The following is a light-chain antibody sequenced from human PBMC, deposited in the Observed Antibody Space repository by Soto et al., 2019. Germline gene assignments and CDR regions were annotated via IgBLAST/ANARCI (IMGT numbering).Light chain of an antibody. Sequence: QSALTQPASVSGSPGQSITISCTGTSSDVGGYNYVSWYQQHPGKAPKLMIYDVTNRPSGVSNRFSGSKSGNTASLTISGLQAEDEADYYCSSYTSSHTLAFGGGTKLTV. J-gene: IGLJ2*01. CDR2: DVT. CDR1: SSDVGGYNY. CDR3: SSYTSSHTLA. V-gene: IGLV2-14*01.